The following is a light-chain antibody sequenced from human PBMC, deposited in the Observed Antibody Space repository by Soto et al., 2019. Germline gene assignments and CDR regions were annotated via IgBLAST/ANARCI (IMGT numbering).Light chain of an antibody. CDR3: HQYGSSSXPHT. Sequence: EIVLTQSPGTLSLSPGERATLSCRASQSVSSSYLAWYQQKPGQAPRLLIYGASSRATGIPDRFSGSGSGTDFTLTISRLEPEDFAVYYCHQYGSSSXPHTFGQG. J-gene: IGKJ2*01. V-gene: IGKV3-20*01. CDR1: QSVSSSY. CDR2: GAS.